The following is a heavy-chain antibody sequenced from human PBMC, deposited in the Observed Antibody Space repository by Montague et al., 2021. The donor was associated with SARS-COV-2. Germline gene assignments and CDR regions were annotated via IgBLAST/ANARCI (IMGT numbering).Heavy chain of an antibody. V-gene: IGHV4-39*01. J-gene: IGHJ4*02. CDR2: IYFSGSA. D-gene: IGHD1-1*01. Sequence: SETLSLTCTVSGGAISTSSFHWGWVRQSPGKGLEWMATIYFSGSAYYNPSLKSRVSISIDTSKNKFSLQLTSVTAADTAVYYCARHAPFSDNYRRYPFNFDFWGQGTLVTVSS. CDR1: GGAISTSSFH. CDR3: ARHAPFSDNYRRYPFNFDF.